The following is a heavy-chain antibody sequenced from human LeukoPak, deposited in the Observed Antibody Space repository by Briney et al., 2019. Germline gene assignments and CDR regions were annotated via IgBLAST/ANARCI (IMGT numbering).Heavy chain of an antibody. CDR3: ARDMTYSYGSGSNHIDY. CDR1: GFRFDEYA. V-gene: IGHV3-9*01. J-gene: IGHJ4*02. Sequence: GGSLRLSCAASGFRFDEYAMHWVRQAPGKGLEWVSGISWNSGNIDYADSVKGRFTISRDNAKKSLYLQMDSLRAEDTAFYYCARDMTYSYGSGSNHIDYWGQGTLITVSS. D-gene: IGHD3-10*01. CDR2: ISWNSGNI.